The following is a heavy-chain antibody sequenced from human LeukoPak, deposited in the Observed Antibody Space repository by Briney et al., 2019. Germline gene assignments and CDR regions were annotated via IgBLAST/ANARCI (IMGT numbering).Heavy chain of an antibody. D-gene: IGHD2-15*01. J-gene: IGHJ5*02. CDR1: GFTFSSYA. Sequence: GGSLRLSCAASGFTFSSYAMSWVRQAPGKGLEWVSAISGSGGSTYYADSVKGRVTITRDNSKNTLYLQMNSLRAEDTAVYYCARYLTVTSGGSSNGFDPWGQGTLVTVSS. CDR3: ARYLTVTSGGSSNGFDP. V-gene: IGHV3-23*01. CDR2: ISGSGGST.